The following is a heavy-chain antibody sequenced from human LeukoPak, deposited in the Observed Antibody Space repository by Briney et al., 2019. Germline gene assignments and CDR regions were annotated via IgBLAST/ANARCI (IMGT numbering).Heavy chain of an antibody. CDR3: ARDLRFLEWLPPVEDYYYYYGMDV. Sequence: ASVKVSCKASGGTFSSYAISWVRQAPGQGLEWMGRIIPILGIANYAQKFQGRVTITADKSTSTAYMELSSLRSEDTAVYYCARDLRFLEWLPPVEDYYYYYGMDVWGQGTTVTVSS. V-gene: IGHV1-69*04. J-gene: IGHJ6*02. D-gene: IGHD3-3*01. CDR1: GGTFSSYA. CDR2: IIPILGIA.